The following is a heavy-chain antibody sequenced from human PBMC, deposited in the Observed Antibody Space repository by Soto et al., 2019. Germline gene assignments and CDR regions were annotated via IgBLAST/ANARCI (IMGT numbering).Heavy chain of an antibody. D-gene: IGHD2-21*01. CDR1: GFTFSDYY. Sequence: QVQLVESGGGLVKPGGSLRLSCAASGFTFSDYYMTWIRHAPGKGLEWVSYISSRSSTLYYADSVKGRFTISRDNARNSVYLQMNSLRAEDTAVYYCARDSRRGDADSRGVLVDQWGQGILVTVSS. V-gene: IGHV3-11*01. CDR3: ARDSRRGDADSRGVLVDQ. J-gene: IGHJ4*02. CDR2: ISSRSSTL.